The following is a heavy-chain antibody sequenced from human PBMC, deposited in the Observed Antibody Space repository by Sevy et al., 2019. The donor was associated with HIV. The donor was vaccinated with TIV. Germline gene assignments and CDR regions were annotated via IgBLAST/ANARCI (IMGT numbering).Heavy chain of an antibody. Sequence: GGSLRLSCAASGFTLSSYSMNWVRQAPGKGLEWVSSISSSSSYIYYADSVKGRFTISRDNAKNSLYMQMNSLRAEDTAVYYCATGKVNYYDSSFARVWGQGTLVTVSS. V-gene: IGHV3-21*01. CDR1: GFTLSSYS. CDR2: ISSSSSYI. D-gene: IGHD3-22*01. CDR3: ATGKVNYYDSSFARV. J-gene: IGHJ4*02.